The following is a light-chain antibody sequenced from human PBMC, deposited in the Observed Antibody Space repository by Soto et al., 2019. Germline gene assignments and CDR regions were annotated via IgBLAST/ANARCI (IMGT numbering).Light chain of an antibody. CDR1: QSISSY. CDR3: QQYNSYPWT. Sequence: DIQRTLSPSSLSASVGDRVTITCRASQSISSYLNWYQQKPGKAPKLLIYDASSLESGVPSRFSGSGSRTEFTLTISSLQPDDFATYYCQQYNSYPWTFGQGTKVDIK. CDR2: DAS. V-gene: IGKV1-5*01. J-gene: IGKJ1*01.